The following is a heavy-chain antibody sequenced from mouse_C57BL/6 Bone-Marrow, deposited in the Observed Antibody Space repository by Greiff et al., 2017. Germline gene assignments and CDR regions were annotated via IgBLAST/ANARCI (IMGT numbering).Heavy chain of an antibody. V-gene: IGHV1-7*01. CDR3: ASYYSNYRHAMDY. D-gene: IGHD2-5*01. CDR2: ITPGSGYT. J-gene: IGHJ4*01. Sequence: VQLQQSGAELAKPGASVKLSCKASVYTFTNYCMHWVKQRPGQGLEWIANITPGSGYTKYNQKFKDKATLTADKSSSTAYMQLSSRTYEDAAADYCASYYSNYRHAMDYWGQGTSVTVSS. CDR1: VYTFTNYC.